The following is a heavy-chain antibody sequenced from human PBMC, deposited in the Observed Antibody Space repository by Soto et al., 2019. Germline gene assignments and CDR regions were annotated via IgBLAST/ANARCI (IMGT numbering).Heavy chain of an antibody. D-gene: IGHD3-10*01. CDR1: GFTFSSYG. Sequence: GGSLRLSCAASGFTFSSYGMHWVRQAPGKGLEWVAFIWYDGNNKYYADSVKGRFTISRDNSKNTLYLQMNNLRVEDTAVYYCARDHYFSSPNWLDPSGQGTMATVYS. J-gene: IGHJ5*02. CDR2: IWYDGNNK. CDR3: ARDHYFSSPNWLDP. V-gene: IGHV3-33*01.